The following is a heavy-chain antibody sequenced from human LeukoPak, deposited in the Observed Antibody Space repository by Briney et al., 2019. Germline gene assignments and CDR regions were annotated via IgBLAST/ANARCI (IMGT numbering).Heavy chain of an antibody. Sequence: SETLSLTCAVYGGSFSGYYWSWIRQPPGKGLEWIGYIYYSGSTNYNPSLKSRVTISVDTSKNQFSLKLSSVTAADTAVYYCARDLSRYGSGRSWGQGTLVTVSS. J-gene: IGHJ4*02. CDR2: IYYSGST. CDR1: GGSFSGYY. V-gene: IGHV4-59*01. CDR3: ARDLSRYGSGRS. D-gene: IGHD3-10*01.